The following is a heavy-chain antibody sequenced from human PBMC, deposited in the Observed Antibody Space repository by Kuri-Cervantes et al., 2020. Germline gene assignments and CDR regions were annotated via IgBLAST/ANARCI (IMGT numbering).Heavy chain of an antibody. V-gene: IGHV4-30-2*01. J-gene: IGHJ3*02. CDR1: GGSISSGGYS. CDR2: IYHSGST. Sequence: SETLSLTCAVSGGSISSGGYSWSWIRQPPGKGLEWIGYIYHSGSTYYNPSLKSRVTISVDRSKIQFSLKLSSVTAADTAVYYCARPRGWGELWAFDIWGQGTMVTVSS. CDR3: ARPRGWGELWAFDI. D-gene: IGHD1-26*01.